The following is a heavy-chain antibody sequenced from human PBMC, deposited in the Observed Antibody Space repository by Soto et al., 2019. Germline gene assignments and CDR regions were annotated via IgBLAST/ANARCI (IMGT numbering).Heavy chain of an antibody. D-gene: IGHD1-26*01. CDR3: ASLKWERRAPAGESNWFDP. Sequence: SETLSLTCAVYGGSFIGYYWSWIRQPPGKGLEWIGEINHSGSTNYNPSLKSRVTISVDTSKNQFSLKLSSVTAADTAVYYCASLKWERRAPAGESNWFDPWGQGPLVTVSS. CDR2: INHSGST. V-gene: IGHV4-34*01. J-gene: IGHJ5*02. CDR1: GGSFIGYY.